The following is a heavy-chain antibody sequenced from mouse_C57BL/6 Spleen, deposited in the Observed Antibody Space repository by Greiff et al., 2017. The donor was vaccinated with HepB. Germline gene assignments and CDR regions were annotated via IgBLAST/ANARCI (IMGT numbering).Heavy chain of an antibody. CDR3: ARSLYYGSSYNYFDY. V-gene: IGHV1-76*01. J-gene: IGHJ2*01. D-gene: IGHD1-1*01. Sequence: QVQLQQSGAELVRPGASVKLSCKASGYTFTDYYINWVKQRPGQGLEWIARIYPGSGNTYYNEKFKGKATLTAEKSSSTAYMQLSSLTSEDSAVYFCARSLYYGSSYNYFDYWGQGTTLTVSS. CDR1: GYTFTDYY. CDR2: IYPGSGNT.